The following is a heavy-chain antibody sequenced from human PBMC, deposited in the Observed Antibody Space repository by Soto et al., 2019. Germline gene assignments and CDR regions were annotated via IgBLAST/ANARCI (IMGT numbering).Heavy chain of an antibody. D-gene: IGHD4-4*01. CDR2: IIPIFGTA. Sequence: QVQLVQSGAEVKKPGSSVKVSCKASGGTFSSYAISWVRQAPGQGLEWMGGIIPIFGTANYAQKFQGRVTITADESTSTDYMELSSLRSEDTAVYYCARDDYSNNGYYYGMDVWGQGTTVTVSS. J-gene: IGHJ6*02. CDR3: ARDDYSNNGYYYGMDV. V-gene: IGHV1-69*01. CDR1: GGTFSSYA.